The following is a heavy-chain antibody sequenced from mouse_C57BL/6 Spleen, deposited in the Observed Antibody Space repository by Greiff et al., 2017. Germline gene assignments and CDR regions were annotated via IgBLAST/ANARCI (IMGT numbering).Heavy chain of an antibody. CDR2: IDPNNGGT. J-gene: IGHJ1*03. D-gene: IGHD2-3*01. CDR1: GYTFTDYN. CDR3: ARGDGPYWYFDV. Sequence: VQLQQSGPELVKPGASVKIPCKASGYTFTDYNMDWVKQSHGKSLEWIGDIDPNNGGTIYNQKFKGKAKLTVDKSSSTAYMELRSLTSEDTAVYDGARGDGPYWYFDVWGTGTTVTVSS. V-gene: IGHV1-18*01.